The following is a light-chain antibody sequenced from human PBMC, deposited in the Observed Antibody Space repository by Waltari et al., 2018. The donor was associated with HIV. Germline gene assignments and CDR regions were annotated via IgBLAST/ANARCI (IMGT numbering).Light chain of an antibody. V-gene: IGLV2-8*01. CDR2: EVT. CDR1: NSDIGTYDY. J-gene: IGLJ2*01. Sequence: QSALTQPPSASGSPGQSVTLSCTGTNSDIGTYDYVSWYQQHPGKAPKLVISEVTKRPSGVSDRFAGSKSGNTAFLTVSGRQAEDEADYYCSSFANRDGFYVLFGGGTRLTVL. CDR3: SSFANRDGFYVL.